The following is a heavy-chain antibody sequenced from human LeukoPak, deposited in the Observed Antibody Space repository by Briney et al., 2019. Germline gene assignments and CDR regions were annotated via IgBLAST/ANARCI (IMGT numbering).Heavy chain of an antibody. J-gene: IGHJ5*02. CDR2: IWYDGSNK. Sequence: PGGSLRLSSGASGFTFSHYGMHCVRQAPGKGLEWVAIIWYDGSNKYYADSVKGRFTISRDDSKNTLYLQMNSLRAEDTALYYCARGVAWSSTQINHRFDRWGQGTMVTVSS. D-gene: IGHD6-13*01. V-gene: IGHV3-33*01. CDR1: GFTFSHYG. CDR3: ARGVAWSSTQINHRFDR.